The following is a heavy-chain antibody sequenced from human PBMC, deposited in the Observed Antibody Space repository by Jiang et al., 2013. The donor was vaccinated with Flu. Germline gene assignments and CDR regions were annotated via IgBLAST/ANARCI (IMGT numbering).Heavy chain of an antibody. CDR3: AREYSSSSGRVFDY. CDR2: INSDGNTT. V-gene: IGHV3-74*01. Sequence: GLVXPGGSLRLSCVASGFIFNNYWMHWVRQTPGKGLVWVSRINSDGNTTTYADSVKGRFTLSRDNAKNTLYVQMNSLRAEDTGVYYCAREYSSSSGRVFDYWGQGTLVTVSS. D-gene: IGHD6-6*01. J-gene: IGHJ4*02. CDR1: GFIFNNYW.